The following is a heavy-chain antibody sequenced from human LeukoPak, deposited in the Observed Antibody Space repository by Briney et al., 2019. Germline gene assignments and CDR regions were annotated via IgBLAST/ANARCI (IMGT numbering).Heavy chain of an antibody. V-gene: IGHV3-30-3*01. Sequence: GGSLRLSCAASGFTFSSYAMHWVRQAPGKGLEWVAVISYDGSNKYYADSVKGRFTISRDNSKDTLYLQMNSLKASDTAMYYCARLDIRLGRGVGPEAYYFDYWGQGTLVTVSS. CDR3: ARLDIRLGRGVGPEAYYFDY. D-gene: IGHD3-9*01. J-gene: IGHJ4*02. CDR2: ISYDGSNK. CDR1: GFTFSSYA.